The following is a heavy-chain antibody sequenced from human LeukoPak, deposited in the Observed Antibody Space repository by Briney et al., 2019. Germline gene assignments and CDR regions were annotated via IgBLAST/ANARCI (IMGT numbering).Heavy chain of an antibody. D-gene: IGHD3-22*01. CDR2: IKQDGSEE. J-gene: IGHJ6*02. Sequence: GGSLRLSCAASGFTFSSYAMSWLRQAPGKGLERGANIKQDGSEEYYVDSVKGRFTISRDNAKNPPYLQMNSLRAEDTAVYYCARATNSFYDSSGYYYALTYYYGMDVWGQGTTVTVSS. CDR3: ARATNSFYDSSGYYYALTYYYGMDV. CDR1: GFTFSSYA. V-gene: IGHV3-7*01.